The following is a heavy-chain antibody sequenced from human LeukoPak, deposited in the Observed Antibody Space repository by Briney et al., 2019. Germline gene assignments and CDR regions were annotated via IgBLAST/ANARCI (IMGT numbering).Heavy chain of an antibody. D-gene: IGHD6-13*01. V-gene: IGHV1-2*02. CDR1: GYTFTGYY. Sequence: GASVKVSCKASGYTFTGYYMHWVRQAPGQGLEWIGWINPNSGDTNFAQKFHGRVTMIKDTSISTAYMEVSRLTSDDTAVYFCARCTEGAGTYPLDYWGQGTLVTVSS. CDR2: INPNSGDT. J-gene: IGHJ4*02. CDR3: ARCTEGAGTYPLDY.